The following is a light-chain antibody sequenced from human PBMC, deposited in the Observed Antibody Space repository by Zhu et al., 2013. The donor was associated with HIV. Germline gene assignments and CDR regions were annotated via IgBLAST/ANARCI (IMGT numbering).Light chain of an antibody. V-gene: IGLV2-14*01. CDR2: EVS. Sequence: QSALTQPASVSGSPGQSITISCTGTTNDVGYSAFVTWYQQHPGKAPKLILYEVSIRPSGVSNRFSGSKSGSTASLTISGLQAEDEADYYCSSYSSSRLGVFGGGTKVIVL. CDR3: SSYSSSRLGV. CDR1: TNDVGYSAF. J-gene: IGLJ2*01.